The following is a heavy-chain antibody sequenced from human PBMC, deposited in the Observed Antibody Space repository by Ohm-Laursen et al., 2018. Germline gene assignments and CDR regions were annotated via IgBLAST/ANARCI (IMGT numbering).Heavy chain of an antibody. J-gene: IGHJ4*02. CDR1: GGSISSYY. D-gene: IGHD3-3*01. CDR2: IYYSGST. Sequence: PSETLSLTCTVSGGSISSYYWSWIRQPPGQGLEWIGNIYYSGSTNYNPSLKSRVTISVDTSKNQFSLKLSSVTAADTAVYYCARGSTYYDFWSGYLGSTYYFDYWGQGTLVTVSS. V-gene: IGHV4-59*01. CDR3: ARGSTYYDFWSGYLGSTYYFDY.